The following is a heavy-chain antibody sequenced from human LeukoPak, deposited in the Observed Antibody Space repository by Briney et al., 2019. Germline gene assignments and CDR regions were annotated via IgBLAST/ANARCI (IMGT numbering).Heavy chain of an antibody. V-gene: IGHV3-30*18. CDR2: IAYDGGND. D-gene: IGHD3-3*01. CDR3: AKDYDFWSGYYSR. Sequence: PGGSLRLSCAASGFTFSASGMHWVRQAPDKGLEGVAVIAYDGGNDYYADSVKGRFTISKDNSKNTLYLQMNGLRAEDTAVYYCAKDYDFWSGYYSRWGQGTLVTVSS. J-gene: IGHJ4*02. CDR1: GFTFSASG.